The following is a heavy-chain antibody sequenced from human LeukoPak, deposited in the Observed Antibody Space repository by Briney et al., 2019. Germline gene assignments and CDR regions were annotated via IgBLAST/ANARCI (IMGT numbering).Heavy chain of an antibody. CDR1: GYSFSKYW. D-gene: IGHD5-24*01. CDR2: IYSDESLI. Sequence: GESLKISCTASGYSFSKYWIGGVRQTPGKGLEWMGFIYSDESLIRYSPSFEGQVTISADNSINTAYLQWNSLKASDTAMYYCGRYGLSGNGYTSYFYYGMDFWGQGTVVTVSS. CDR3: GRYGLSGNGYTSYFYYGMDF. J-gene: IGHJ6*02. V-gene: IGHV5-51*01.